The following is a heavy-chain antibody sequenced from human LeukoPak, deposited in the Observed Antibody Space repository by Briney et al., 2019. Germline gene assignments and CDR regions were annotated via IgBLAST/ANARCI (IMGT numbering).Heavy chain of an antibody. CDR2: IYYSRST. CDR1: GGSISSYY. D-gene: IGHD3-10*01. J-gene: IGHJ4*02. CDR3: ARGGYYGSGSYYFDY. V-gene: IGHV4-59*01. Sequence: SETLSLTCTVSGGSISSYYWSWIRQPPGKGLEWIGYIYYSRSTNYNPSLKSRVTISVDTSKNQFSLKLSSVTAADTAVYYCARGGYYGSGSYYFDYWGQGTLVTVSS.